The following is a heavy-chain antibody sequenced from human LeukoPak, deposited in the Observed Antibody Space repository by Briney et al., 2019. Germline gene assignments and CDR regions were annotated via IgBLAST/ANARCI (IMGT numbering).Heavy chain of an antibody. J-gene: IGHJ4*02. V-gene: IGHV3-7*01. D-gene: IGHD2/OR15-2a*01. Sequence: HPGGSLRLSCAASGFIFSSYWMSWVRQAPGKGLEWVANIKHDGSEKYYVDSVKGRFTISRDNAEDSLYLQMNSLRAQDTAVYYCARANSLGYWGQGTLVTVSS. CDR2: IKHDGSEK. CDR3: ARANSLGY. CDR1: GFIFSSYW.